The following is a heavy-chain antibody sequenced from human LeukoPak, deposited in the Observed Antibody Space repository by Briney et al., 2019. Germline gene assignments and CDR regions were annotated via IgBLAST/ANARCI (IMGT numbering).Heavy chain of an antibody. CDR2: IYSGGST. V-gene: IGHV3-53*01. Sequence: GGSLRLSCAASGFTVSSNYMSWVRQAPGKGLEWVSVIYSGGSTYYADSVKGRFTISRDNSKNTLYLQMNSLRAEDTAVYYCAREGRDFDWSNSYFDYWGQGTLVTVSS. CDR3: AREGRDFDWSNSYFDY. CDR1: GFTVSSNY. D-gene: IGHD3-9*01. J-gene: IGHJ4*02.